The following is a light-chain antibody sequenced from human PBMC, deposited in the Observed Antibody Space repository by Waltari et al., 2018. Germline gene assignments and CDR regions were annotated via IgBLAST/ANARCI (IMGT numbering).Light chain of an antibody. J-gene: IGLJ1*01. Sequence: QSALPQPASVSGSPGQSITISCTGTSSGVGGYNYVSWYQQHPGKAPKLMIYEVSNRPSGVSNRFSGSKSGNTASLTISGLQAEDEADYYCSSYTSSSTLYYVFGTGTKVTVL. CDR2: EVS. CDR1: SSGVGGYNY. V-gene: IGLV2-14*01. CDR3: SSYTSSSTLYYV.